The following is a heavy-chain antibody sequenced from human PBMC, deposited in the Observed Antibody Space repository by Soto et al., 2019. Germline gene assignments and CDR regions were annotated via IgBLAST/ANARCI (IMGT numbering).Heavy chain of an antibody. CDR1: GGSISSGGYS. J-gene: IGHJ4*02. V-gene: IGHV4-30-2*01. CDR2: IYHSGST. D-gene: IGHD1-1*01. Sequence: PSETLSLTCAVSGGSISSGGYSWSWIRQPPGKGLEWIGYIYHSGSTYYNPSLKSRVTISVDRSKNQFSLKLSSVTAADTAVYYCASLLEPNYFDYWGQGTLVTVSS. CDR3: ASLLEPNYFDY.